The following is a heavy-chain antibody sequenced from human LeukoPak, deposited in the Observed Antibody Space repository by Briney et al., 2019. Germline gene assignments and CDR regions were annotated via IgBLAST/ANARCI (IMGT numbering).Heavy chain of an antibody. CDR1: GFTFSSYS. CDR2: IGSSSSSI. J-gene: IGHJ1*01. CDR3: AGDTSRGIEYFQC. D-gene: IGHD3-3*01. Sequence: PGGSLRLSCAASGFTFSSYSMNWVRQAPGKGLEWVSSIGSSSSSIYYTGSVKRRFTISRDNAKNSLYLQMNSLRAEDTAVYYCAGDTSRGIEYFQCWRQGTLVTVCS. V-gene: IGHV3-21*01.